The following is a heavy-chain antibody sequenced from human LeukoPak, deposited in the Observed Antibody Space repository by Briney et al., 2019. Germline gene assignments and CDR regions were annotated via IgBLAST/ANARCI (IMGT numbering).Heavy chain of an antibody. D-gene: IGHD1-1*01. CDR1: GFTFSSYG. CDR3: TKDFSNSWNVEI. V-gene: IGHV3-23*01. J-gene: IGHJ3*02. Sequence: SGGSQRLSCAASGFTFSSYGMSRVRQAPGKGLEWVSGINGDGSNTYYADSVKGRFTISRDNSKNTLYLQMNSLRAEDTAVYYCTKDFSNSWNVEIWGQGTMVTVSS. CDR2: INGDGSNT.